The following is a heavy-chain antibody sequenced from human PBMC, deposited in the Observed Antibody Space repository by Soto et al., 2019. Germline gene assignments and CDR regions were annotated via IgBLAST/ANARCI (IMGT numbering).Heavy chain of an antibody. CDR3: ARGGYSSGWYGGGNWFDP. D-gene: IGHD6-19*01. V-gene: IGHV3-23*01. J-gene: IGHJ5*02. Sequence: PGGSLRLSCAASGFTFSTYAINWVRQAPGKGLEWVSGITAGGGTTYYADSVKGRFTISRDNSKNTLYLQMNSLRAEDTAVYYCARGGYSSGWYGGGNWFDPWGQGTLVTVSS. CDR1: GFTFSTYA. CDR2: ITAGGGTT.